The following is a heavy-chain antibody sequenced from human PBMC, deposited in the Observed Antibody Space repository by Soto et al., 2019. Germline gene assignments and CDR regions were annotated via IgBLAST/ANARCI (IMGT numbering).Heavy chain of an antibody. CDR3: ARDGTFGAKGGSLDI. CDR1: GFTFRTYG. D-gene: IGHD3-16*01. CDR2: FWYDGSNK. Sequence: GGFLRLSCAASGFTFRTYGMHWVRQAPGKGLEWVAIFWYDGSNKYYAESVKGRFTISRDNSKNTLYLQMNSLRAEDTAVYYCARDGTFGAKGGSLDIWGQGTMVTVSS. J-gene: IGHJ3*02. V-gene: IGHV3-33*01.